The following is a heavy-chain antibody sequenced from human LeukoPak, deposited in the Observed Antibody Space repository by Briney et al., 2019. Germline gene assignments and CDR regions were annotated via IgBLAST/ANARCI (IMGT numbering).Heavy chain of an antibody. D-gene: IGHD3-3*01. CDR1: GGSFSGYY. V-gene: IGHV4-59*01. J-gene: IGHJ5*02. CDR2: IYYSGST. Sequence: SETLSLTCAVYGGSFSGYYWSWIRQPPGKGLEWIGYIYYSGSTNYNPSLKSRVTISVDTSKNQFSLKLSSVTAADTAVYYCARVGYDFWSGYYSWFDPWGQGTLVTVSS. CDR3: ARVGYDFWSGYYSWFDP.